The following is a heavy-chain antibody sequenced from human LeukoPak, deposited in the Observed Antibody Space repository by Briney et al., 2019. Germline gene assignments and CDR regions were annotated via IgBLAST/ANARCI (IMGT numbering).Heavy chain of an antibody. Sequence: PGGSLRLSCAASGFTFSSYAMSWVRQAPGKGLEWVSAISGSGGSTYYADSVKGRFTISRDNSKNTLYLQMNSLRAEDTAVYYCAKRTVHGVVVAATFDYWGQGTLVTVSS. D-gene: IGHD2-15*01. CDR2: ISGSGGST. J-gene: IGHJ4*02. V-gene: IGHV3-23*01. CDR3: AKRTVHGVVVAATFDY. CDR1: GFTFSSYA.